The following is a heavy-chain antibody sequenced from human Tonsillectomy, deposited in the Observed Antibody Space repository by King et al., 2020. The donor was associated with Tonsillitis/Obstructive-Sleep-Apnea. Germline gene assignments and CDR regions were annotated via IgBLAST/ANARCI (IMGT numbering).Heavy chain of an antibody. J-gene: IGHJ3*02. CDR3: ARDPADSGIAVAVPIDAFDI. CDR1: GFTFSSYS. V-gene: IGHV3-21*01. D-gene: IGHD6-19*01. Sequence: EVQLVESGGGLVKPGGSLRLSCAASGFTFSSYSMNWVRQAPGRGREWVSSISSSSSYIYYADSVKGRFTISRDNAKNSLYRQMNSLRAEDTAVYYCARDPADSGIAVAVPIDAFDIWGQGTMVTVSS. CDR2: ISSSSSYI.